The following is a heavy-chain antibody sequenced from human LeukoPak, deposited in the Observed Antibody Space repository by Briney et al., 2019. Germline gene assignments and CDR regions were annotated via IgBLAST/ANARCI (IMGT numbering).Heavy chain of an antibody. CDR1: GYSFTSYW. D-gene: IGHD1-7*01. Sequence: GESLKISCKGSGYSFTSYWIGWVRQMPGKGLEWMGIIYPGDSDTRYSPSFQGQVTISADKSISTAYLQWSSLKASDTAMYYCARGGRNWNYPRHLGWFDPWGQGTLVTVSS. CDR3: ARGGRNWNYPRHLGWFDP. J-gene: IGHJ5*02. CDR2: IYPGDSDT. V-gene: IGHV5-51*01.